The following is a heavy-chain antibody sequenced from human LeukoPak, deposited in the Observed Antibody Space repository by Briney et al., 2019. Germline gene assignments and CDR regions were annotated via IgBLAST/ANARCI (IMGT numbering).Heavy chain of an antibody. CDR1: GFTFDDYA. CDR2: ISWNSGSI. J-gene: IGHJ3*02. CDR3: AKGEPMYSSSWYLDAFDI. D-gene: IGHD6-13*01. V-gene: IGHV3-9*01. Sequence: GGSLRLSCAASGFTFDDYAMHWVRQAPGKGLEWVSGISWNSGSIGYADSAKGRFTISRDNAKNSLYLQMNSLRAEDTALYYCAKGEPMYSSSWYLDAFDIWGQGTMVTVSS.